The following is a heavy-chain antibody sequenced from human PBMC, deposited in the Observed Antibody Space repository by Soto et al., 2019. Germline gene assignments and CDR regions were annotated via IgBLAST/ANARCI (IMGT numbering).Heavy chain of an antibody. CDR1: GGTFSSYA. CDR3: ARDRVGESTIFSGMDV. D-gene: IGHD3-9*01. Sequence: ASVKVSCKASGGTFSSYAISWVRQAPGQGLEWMGGIIPIFGTANYAQKFQGRVTITADESTSTAYMELSSLRSEDTAVYYCARDRVGESTIFSGMDVWGQGTTVTVSS. V-gene: IGHV1-69*13. CDR2: IIPIFGTA. J-gene: IGHJ6*02.